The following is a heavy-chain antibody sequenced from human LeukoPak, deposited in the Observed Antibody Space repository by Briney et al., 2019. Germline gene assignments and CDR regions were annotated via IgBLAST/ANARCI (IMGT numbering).Heavy chain of an antibody. J-gene: IGHJ4*02. CDR1: GGTFSSYA. Sequence: SVTVSCKASGGTFSSYAIGWVRQAPGQGLEWMGGIIPIFGTANYAQKFQGRVTITTDESTSTAYMELSSLRSEDKAVYYCARAPRGGYMDYWGQGTLVTVSS. V-gene: IGHV1-69*05. D-gene: IGHD2-15*01. CDR2: IIPIFGTA. CDR3: ARAPRGGYMDY.